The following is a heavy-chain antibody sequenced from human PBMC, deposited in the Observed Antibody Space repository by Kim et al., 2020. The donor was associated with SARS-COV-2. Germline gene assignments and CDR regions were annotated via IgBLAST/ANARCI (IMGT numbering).Heavy chain of an antibody. D-gene: IGHD3-22*01. CDR3: ARARITMIVVDAFDI. J-gene: IGHJ3*02. V-gene: IGHV4-31*02. Sequence: PTLKSRVTISVNTSKNQFTLKLSSGTAADTAVYYCARARITMIVVDAFDIWGQGTMVTVSS.